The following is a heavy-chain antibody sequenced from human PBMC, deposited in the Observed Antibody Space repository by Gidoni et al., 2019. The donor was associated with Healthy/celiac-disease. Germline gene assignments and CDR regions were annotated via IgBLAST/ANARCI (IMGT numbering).Heavy chain of an antibody. V-gene: IGHV1-3*01. CDR2: INAGNGNT. Sequence: QVQLVQSGAEVKKPGASVKVSCKASGYTFTSYAMHWVRQAPGQRLEWMGWINAGNGNTKYSQKFQGRVTITRDTSASTAYMELSSLRSEDTAVYYCASSSEYRIAAAGQYYFDYWGQGTLVTVSS. J-gene: IGHJ4*02. D-gene: IGHD6-13*01. CDR3: ASSSEYRIAAAGQYYFDY. CDR1: GYTFTSYA.